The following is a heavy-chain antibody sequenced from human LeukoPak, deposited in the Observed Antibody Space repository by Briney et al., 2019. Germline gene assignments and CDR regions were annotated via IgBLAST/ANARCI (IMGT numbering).Heavy chain of an antibody. Sequence: SETLSLTCAVYGGSLSAYYWTWIRQPPGKGLEWIGEINHGGSTNYNPSLKSRVTISVDTSKNQFSLKLSSVTAADTAAYYCARYLDYGGNSRVFQHWGQGTLVTVSS. V-gene: IGHV4-34*01. CDR3: ARYLDYGGNSRVFQH. D-gene: IGHD4-23*01. CDR2: INHGGST. CDR1: GGSLSAYY. J-gene: IGHJ1*01.